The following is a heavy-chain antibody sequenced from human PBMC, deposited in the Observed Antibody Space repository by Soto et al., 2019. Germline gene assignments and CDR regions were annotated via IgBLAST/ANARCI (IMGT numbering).Heavy chain of an antibody. CDR3: ARGVGYSSSSLPWFGP. CDR2: IYTSGST. CDR1: GGSISSYY. J-gene: IGHJ5*02. D-gene: IGHD6-6*01. V-gene: IGHV4-4*07. Sequence: PSETLSLTCTVSGGSISSYYWSWIRQPAGKGLEWIGRIYTSGSTNYNPSLRSRVTMSVDTSKNQFSLKLSSVTAADTAVYYCARGVGYSSSSLPWFGPWGQGTLVTVS.